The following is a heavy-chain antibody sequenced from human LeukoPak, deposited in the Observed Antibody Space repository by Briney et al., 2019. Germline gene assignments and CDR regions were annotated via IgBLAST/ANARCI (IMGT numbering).Heavy chain of an antibody. V-gene: IGHV5-51*03. Sequence: PGESLKISCTGSGYTFTSYWIGWVRQMPGKGLEWMGIIYPGDSDTRYSPSFQGQVTISTDKSISTAYLQWSSLKASDTAMYYCARERSSSGDYYDGMDVWGQGTTVTVSS. CDR1: GYTFTSYW. CDR3: ARERSSSGDYYDGMDV. CDR2: IYPGDSDT. D-gene: IGHD6-13*01. J-gene: IGHJ6*02.